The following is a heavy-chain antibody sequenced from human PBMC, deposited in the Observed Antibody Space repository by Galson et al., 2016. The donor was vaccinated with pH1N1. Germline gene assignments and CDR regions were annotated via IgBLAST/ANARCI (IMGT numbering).Heavy chain of an antibody. V-gene: IGHV3-7*01. CDR1: GFIFSDYW. CDR3: ARAIGVAESY. CDR2: INQDGSEK. J-gene: IGHJ4*02. Sequence: SLRLSCAASGFIFSDYWMTWVRQAPGKGLEWVANINQDGSEKYYMDSVKGRFTISRDNAKNSVYLQMNSLRAEDTAVYYCARAIGVAESYWGQGTPVTVSS. D-gene: IGHD6-13*01.